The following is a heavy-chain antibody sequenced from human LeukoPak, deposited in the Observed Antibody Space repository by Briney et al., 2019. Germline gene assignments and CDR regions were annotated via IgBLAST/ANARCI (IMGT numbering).Heavy chain of an antibody. D-gene: IGHD1-26*01. CDR1: GFTFSSYA. J-gene: IGHJ4*02. CDR2: ISGSGGST. V-gene: IGHV3-23*01. CDR3: TTDGVGVEGATYDN. Sequence: PGGSLRLSCAASGFTFSSYAMSWVRQAPGKGLEWVSAISGSGGSTYYADSVKGRFTISGDNSKNTLYLQMNSLKTEDTAVYYCTTDGVGVEGATYDNWGQGTLVTVSS.